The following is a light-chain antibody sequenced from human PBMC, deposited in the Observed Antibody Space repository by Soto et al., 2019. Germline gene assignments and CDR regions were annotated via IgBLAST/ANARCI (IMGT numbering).Light chain of an antibody. Sequence: QSVLTQPPSASETPGQRVTISCSGSSSNIGSYPVSWYQQVPGTAPQLLIYATDSRPPSVPDRFSGSKSGTSGSLAISGLQSEDEGDDYCGTWDASLNGLVFGGGTKLTVL. V-gene: IGLV1-44*01. J-gene: IGLJ3*02. CDR1: SSNIGSYP. CDR2: ATD. CDR3: GTWDASLNGLV.